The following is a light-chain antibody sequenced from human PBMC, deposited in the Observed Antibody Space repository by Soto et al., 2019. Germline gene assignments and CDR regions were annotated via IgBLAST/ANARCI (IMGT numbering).Light chain of an antibody. Sequence: EIQMTQSPSSLSASVGDRVTITCRASQTISSWLAWYQQKPGKAPKLLIYKASSLESGVPSRFSGSGSGTEFTLTISNLQPEDFATYYCQQYNGYSTWTFGQGTKVAIK. J-gene: IGKJ1*01. CDR2: KAS. V-gene: IGKV1-5*03. CDR1: QTISSW. CDR3: QQYNGYSTWT.